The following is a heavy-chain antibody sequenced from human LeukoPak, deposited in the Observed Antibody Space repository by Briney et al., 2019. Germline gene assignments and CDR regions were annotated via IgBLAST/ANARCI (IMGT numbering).Heavy chain of an antibody. CDR1: GGTFSSYA. CDR3: ARAAAAGGDYYYYYGMDV. CDR2: IIPIFGTA. Sequence: ASVKVSCKASGGTFSSYAISWVRQAPGQGLEWMGGIIPIFGTANYAQKFQGRVTITADESTSTAYMELSSLRSEDTAVYYSARAAAAGGDYYYYYGMDVWGQGTTVTVSS. D-gene: IGHD6-13*01. V-gene: IGHV1-69*13. J-gene: IGHJ6*02.